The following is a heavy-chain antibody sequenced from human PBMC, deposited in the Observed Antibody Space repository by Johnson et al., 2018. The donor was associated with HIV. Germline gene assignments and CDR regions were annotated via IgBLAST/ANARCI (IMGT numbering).Heavy chain of an antibody. V-gene: IGHV3-23*04. Sequence: VQLVESGGGVVQPGRSLRLSCAASGFTFNSYAMSWVRQGPGKGLEWVAAISSNGGSTYYADSVKGRFTISRDNAKNSLYLQMNSLRAEDTAVYYCARTPSLPGAFDIWGQGTMVTVSS. CDR1: GFTFNSYA. D-gene: IGHD1-14*01. CDR2: ISSNGGST. CDR3: ARTPSLPGAFDI. J-gene: IGHJ3*02.